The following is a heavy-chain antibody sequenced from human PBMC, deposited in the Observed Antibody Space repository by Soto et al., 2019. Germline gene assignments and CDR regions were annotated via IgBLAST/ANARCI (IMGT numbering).Heavy chain of an antibody. CDR1: GGTFSSYA. Sequence: ASVKVSCKASGGTFSSYAISWVRQAPGQGLEWMGGIIPIFGTANYAQKFQGRVTITADESTSTAYMELSSLRSEDTAVYYCARGIKYGDYSPGPLEYWGQGTLVTVSS. CDR3: ARGIKYGDYSPGPLEY. J-gene: IGHJ4*02. CDR2: IIPIFGTA. D-gene: IGHD4-17*01. V-gene: IGHV1-69*13.